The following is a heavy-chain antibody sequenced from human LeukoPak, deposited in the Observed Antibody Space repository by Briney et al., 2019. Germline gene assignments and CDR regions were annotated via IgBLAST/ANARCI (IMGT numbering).Heavy chain of an antibody. CDR2: IFHSGST. Sequence: SETLSLTCTVSGGSISSYYWSWIRQPPGKGLEWIGSIFHSGSTNYNPSLKSRVTISVDTSKNQFSLKLSSVTAADTAVYYCARMGLRQRQFDYWGQGTLVTVSS. D-gene: IGHD5-12*01. CDR3: ARMGLRQRQFDY. CDR1: GGSISSYY. V-gene: IGHV4-59*12. J-gene: IGHJ4*02.